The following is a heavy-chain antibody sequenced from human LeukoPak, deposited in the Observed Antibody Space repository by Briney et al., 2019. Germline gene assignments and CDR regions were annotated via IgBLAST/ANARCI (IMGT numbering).Heavy chain of an antibody. J-gene: IGHJ5*02. CDR2: IIPIFGTA. Sequence: SVKVSCKASGGTFSSYAISWVRQAPGQGLEWMGGIIPIFGTANYARKFQGRVTITADESTSTAYMELSSLRSEDTAVYYCARATMRGFLDRFDPWGQGTLVTVSS. CDR1: GGTFSSYA. D-gene: IGHD3-3*01. V-gene: IGHV1-69*13. CDR3: ARATMRGFLDRFDP.